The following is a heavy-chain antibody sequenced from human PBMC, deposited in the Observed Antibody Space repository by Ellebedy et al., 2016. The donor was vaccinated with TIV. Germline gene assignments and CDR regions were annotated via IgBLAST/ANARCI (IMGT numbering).Heavy chain of an antibody. V-gene: IGHV3-30-3*01. J-gene: IGHJ3*02. CDR1: GFTFSSYA. CDR2: ISYDGSNK. Sequence: GESLKISCAASGFTFSSYAMHWVRQAPGKGLEWVAVISYDGSNKYYADSVKGRFTISRDNSKNTLYLQMNSLRAEDTAVYYCARDLFRCACDIWGQGTMVTVSS. CDR3: ARDLFRCACDI.